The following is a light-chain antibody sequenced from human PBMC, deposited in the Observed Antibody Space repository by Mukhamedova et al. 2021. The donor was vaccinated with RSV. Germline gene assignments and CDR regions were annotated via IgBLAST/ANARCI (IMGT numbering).Light chain of an antibody. CDR2: NND. V-gene: IGLV1-44*01. J-gene: IGLJ2*01. CDR3: AAWDDSLNAVL. Sequence: QQFPGTAPKLLIYNNDQRPSSVPDRFSGSKSGTSASLVISCLQCEDEADYYCAAWDDSLNAVLFGGGTKLTVL.